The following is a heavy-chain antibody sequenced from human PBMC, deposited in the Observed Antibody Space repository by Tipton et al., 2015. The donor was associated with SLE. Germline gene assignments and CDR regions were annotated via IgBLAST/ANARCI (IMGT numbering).Heavy chain of an antibody. J-gene: IGHJ4*02. CDR2: INHSGST. D-gene: IGHD6-13*01. V-gene: IGHV4-34*01. CDR1: GGSFSGYY. CDR3: ARRSSSLPFDY. Sequence: LRLSCAVYGGSFSGYYWSWIRQPPGKGLEWIGEINHSGSTNYNPSLKSRVTISVDTSKNQFTLKLSSVTAADTAVYYCARRSSSLPFDYWGLGTLVTVSS.